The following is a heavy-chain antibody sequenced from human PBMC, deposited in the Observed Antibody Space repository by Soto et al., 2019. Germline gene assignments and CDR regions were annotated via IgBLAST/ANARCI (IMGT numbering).Heavy chain of an antibody. J-gene: IGHJ5*02. CDR3: ARAFSGPFCSTSCLNWFDP. Sequence: QLQLQESGPGLVKPSETLSLTCTVSGGSISSSSYYWGWIRQPPGKGLEWIGSIYYSGSTYYNPSLKSRVTISVDTSKNQFSLKLSSVTAADTAVYYCARAFSGPFCSTSCLNWFDPWGQGTLVTVSS. CDR2: IYYSGST. CDR1: GGSISSSSYY. V-gene: IGHV4-39*01. D-gene: IGHD2-2*01.